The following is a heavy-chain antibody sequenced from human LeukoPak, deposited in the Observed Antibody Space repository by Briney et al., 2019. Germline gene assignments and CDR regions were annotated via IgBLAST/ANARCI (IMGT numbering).Heavy chain of an antibody. J-gene: IGHJ5*02. CDR1: GGSISSYY. Sequence: SETLSLTCTVSGGSISSYYWSWIRQPPGKGLEWIGYIYYSGSTNYNPSLKSRVTISVDTSKNQFSLKLSSVTAADTAVYYCARLVRGGDPNWFDPWGQGTLVTVSS. V-gene: IGHV4-59*01. D-gene: IGHD2-21*01. CDR2: IYYSGST. CDR3: ARLVRGGDPNWFDP.